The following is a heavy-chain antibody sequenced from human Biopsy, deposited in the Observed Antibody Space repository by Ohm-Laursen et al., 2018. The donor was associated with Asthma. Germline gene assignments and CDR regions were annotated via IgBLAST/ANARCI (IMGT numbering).Heavy chain of an antibody. Sequence: SVKVSCKSLGGTFNTYVIGWVRQAPGQRLEWMGGINSVFGTTTYPQKFQDRVTITADDSTSTVYMELSSLRSEDTAVYYCARKAGSCISRTCYSLDFWGQGTLVTVSS. CDR2: INSVFGTT. D-gene: IGHD2-2*01. CDR3: ARKAGSCISRTCYSLDF. V-gene: IGHV1-69*13. J-gene: IGHJ4*02. CDR1: GGTFNTYV.